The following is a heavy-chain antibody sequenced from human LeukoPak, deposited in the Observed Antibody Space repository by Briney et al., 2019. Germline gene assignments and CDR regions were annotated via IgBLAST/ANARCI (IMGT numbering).Heavy chain of an antibody. Sequence: GGSLRLSCAASGFTFSSYAMSWVRQAPGKGLEWVSAISGSGGSTYYADSVKGRFTISRDNSKNTLFLQMNSLRAEDTAVFYCAKDGGYSSGWYGDAFDIWGQRTMVTVSS. CDR3: AKDGGYSSGWYGDAFDI. CDR1: GFTFSSYA. CDR2: ISGSGGST. V-gene: IGHV3-23*01. J-gene: IGHJ3*02. D-gene: IGHD6-19*01.